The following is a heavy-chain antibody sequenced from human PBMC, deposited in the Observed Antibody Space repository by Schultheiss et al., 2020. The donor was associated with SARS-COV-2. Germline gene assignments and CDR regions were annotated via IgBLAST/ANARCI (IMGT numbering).Heavy chain of an antibody. CDR2: IIPILGIA. Sequence: ASVKVSCKASGYTFTSYDINWVRQATGQGLEWMGRIIPILGIANYAQKFQGRVTMTRDTSISTAYMELTSLRSEDTAVYYCARVGDYEVYWGQGTLVTVSS. V-gene: IGHV1-8*01. CDR3: ARVGDYEVY. J-gene: IGHJ4*02. D-gene: IGHD4-17*01. CDR1: GYTFTSYD.